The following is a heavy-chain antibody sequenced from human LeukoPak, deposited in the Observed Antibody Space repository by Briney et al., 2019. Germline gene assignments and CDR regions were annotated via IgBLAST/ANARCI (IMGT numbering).Heavy chain of an antibody. Sequence: ASVKVSCKASGYTFTSYGTSWVRHAPGQGLEWMGWISAYNGNTNYAQKLQGRVTMTTDTSTSTAYMELRSLRSDDTAVYYCARDLTSYSSRWCDAFDIWGQGTMVTVSS. CDR2: ISAYNGNT. J-gene: IGHJ3*02. CDR3: ARDLTSYSSRWCDAFDI. D-gene: IGHD6-13*01. CDR1: GYTFTSYG. V-gene: IGHV1-18*01.